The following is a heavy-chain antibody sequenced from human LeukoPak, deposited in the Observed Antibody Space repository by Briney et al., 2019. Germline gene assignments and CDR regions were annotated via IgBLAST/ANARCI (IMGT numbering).Heavy chain of an antibody. J-gene: IGHJ4*02. CDR3: ARGRWFGEFYFDY. D-gene: IGHD3-10*01. Sequence: SETLSLTCTVSGGSISSYYWSWIRQPPRKGLEWIGYIYFSGSTNYTPSLKSRVTISVDTSKNQFSLKLSSVTAADTAVYYCARGRWFGEFYFDYWGQGTLVTVSS. CDR2: IYFSGST. CDR1: GGSISSYY. V-gene: IGHV4-59*01.